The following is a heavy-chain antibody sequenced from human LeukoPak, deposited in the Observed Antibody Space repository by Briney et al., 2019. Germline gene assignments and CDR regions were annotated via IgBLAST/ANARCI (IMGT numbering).Heavy chain of an antibody. Sequence: PSETLSLTCTVSGGSISSYHWSWIRQPPGKGLEWIGYIYYSGSTNYNPSLKSRVTISVDTSKNQFSLKLSSVTAADTAVYYCARLLYYYDSSGYYDWFDPWGQGTLVTVSS. CDR1: GGSISSYH. CDR3: ARLLYYYDSSGYYDWFDP. V-gene: IGHV4-59*08. CDR2: IYYSGST. J-gene: IGHJ5*02. D-gene: IGHD3-22*01.